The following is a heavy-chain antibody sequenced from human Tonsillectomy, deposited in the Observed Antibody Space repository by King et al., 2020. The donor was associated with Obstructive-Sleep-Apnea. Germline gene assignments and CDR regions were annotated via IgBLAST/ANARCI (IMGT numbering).Heavy chain of an antibody. CDR1: GGSFSSGPYY. V-gene: IGHV4-31*03. Sequence: VQLQESGPGLVKPSQTLSLACTVSGGSFSSGPYYWTWIRQHPGKGLEWIGNIYHSGTTNYNPSLKSRLTISVDTSKNQFSLRLSSVTAADTAVYYCARVYGSGGYYIPRWFDPWGQGTLVTVPS. CDR2: IYHSGTT. D-gene: IGHD3-10*01. CDR3: ARVYGSGGYYIPRWFDP. J-gene: IGHJ5*02.